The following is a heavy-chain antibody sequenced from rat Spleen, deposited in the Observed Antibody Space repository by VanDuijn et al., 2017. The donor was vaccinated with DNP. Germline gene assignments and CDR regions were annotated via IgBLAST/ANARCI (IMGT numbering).Heavy chain of an antibody. Sequence: QVQLKESGPGLVQPSQTLSLSCAVSGFSLTSYSVAWVRQPPGKGLEWIAAVSSGGNTYYNSALRSRLNINRDTSKSQVFLQMNSLQTEDTALYVCARSDYYDGGFYYGYFDFWGQGVMVTVSS. CDR2: VSSGGNT. J-gene: IGHJ2*01. D-gene: IGHD1-12*02. CDR3: ARSDYYDGGFYYGYFDF. CDR1: GFSLTSYS. V-gene: IGHV2-6*01.